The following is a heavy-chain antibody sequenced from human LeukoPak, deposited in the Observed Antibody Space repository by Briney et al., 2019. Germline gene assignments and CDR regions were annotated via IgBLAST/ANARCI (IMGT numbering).Heavy chain of an antibody. CDR2: IYPGDSDT. D-gene: IGHD3-10*01. CDR3: ATLRMVRGVILEFDP. CDR1: GYRFTSYW. V-gene: IGHV5-51*01. Sequence: GESLKISCKGSGYRFTSYWIGWVRQMPGKGLEWMGIIYPGDSDTRYRPSLQGQVTISADKSISTAYLQWSSLKASDTAMYYCATLRMVRGVILEFDPWGQGTLVTVSS. J-gene: IGHJ5*02.